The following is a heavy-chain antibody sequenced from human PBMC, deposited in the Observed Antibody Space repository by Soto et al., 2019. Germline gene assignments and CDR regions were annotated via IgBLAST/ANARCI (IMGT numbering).Heavy chain of an antibody. CDR3: ARDRRVDTAIGVADYFDY. CDR1: GGSISSGGYY. V-gene: IGHV4-31*03. J-gene: IGHJ4*02. D-gene: IGHD5-18*01. Sequence: QVQLQESGPGLVKPSQTLSLTCTVSGGSISSGGYYWSWIRQHPGKGLEWIGYIYYSGSTYYNPSLKGRVTISVDTSKNQFSLKLSSVTAADTAVYYCARDRRVDTAIGVADYFDYWGQGTLVTVSS. CDR2: IYYSGST.